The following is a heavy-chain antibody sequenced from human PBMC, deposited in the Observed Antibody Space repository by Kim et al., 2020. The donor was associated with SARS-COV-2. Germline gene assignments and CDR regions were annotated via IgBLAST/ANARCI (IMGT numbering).Heavy chain of an antibody. V-gene: IGHV1-3*01. D-gene: IGHD3-10*01. CDR3: ARAQYMVRGVPPQAMDV. J-gene: IGHJ6*02. CDR2: INAGNGNT. Sequence: ASVKVSCKASGYTFTSYAMHWVRQAPGQRLEWMGWINAGNGNTKYSQKFQGRVTITRDTSASTAYMELSSLRSEDTAVYYCARAQYMVRGVPPQAMDVWGPGTTVTVSS. CDR1: GYTFTSYA.